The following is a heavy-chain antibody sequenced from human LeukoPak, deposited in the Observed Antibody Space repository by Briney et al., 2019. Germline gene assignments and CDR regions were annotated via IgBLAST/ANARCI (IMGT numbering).Heavy chain of an antibody. V-gene: IGHV4-61*01. CDR2: IYYSGST. J-gene: IGHJ4*02. D-gene: IGHD6-13*01. Sequence: SETLSLTCTVSGYSISSGYYWSWIRQPPGKGLEWIGYIYYSGSTNYNPSLKSRVTISVDTSKNQFSLKLSSVTAADTAVYYCASGSSTLGYWGQGTLVTVSS. CDR3: ASGSSTLGY. CDR1: GYSISSGYY.